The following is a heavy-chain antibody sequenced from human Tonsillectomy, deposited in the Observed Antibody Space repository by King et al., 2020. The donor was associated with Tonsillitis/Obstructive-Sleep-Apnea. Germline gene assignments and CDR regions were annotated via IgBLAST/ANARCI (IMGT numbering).Heavy chain of an antibody. CDR2: ISAYNGDT. CDR1: GYIFNIYG. J-gene: IGHJ3*01. V-gene: IGHV1-18*01. Sequence: VQLVQSGPEVKKPGASVKVACKTSGYIFNIYGITWVSQAPGQGLELMGWISAYNGDTKYAPKFPGRLTVTTDTSTSTAYRDLRSLRSDDTAVYYCARAGDALDFWGQGTMVTVSS. CDR3: ARAGDALDF.